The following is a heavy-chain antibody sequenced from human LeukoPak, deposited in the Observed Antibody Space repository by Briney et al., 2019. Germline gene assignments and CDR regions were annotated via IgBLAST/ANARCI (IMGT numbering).Heavy chain of an antibody. D-gene: IGHD4-17*01. CDR3: AKDPYEDYGDPIWTPDYFDY. J-gene: IGHJ4*02. V-gene: IGHV3-23*01. CDR1: GFTLSNYA. Sequence: GGSLRLSCAASGFTLSNYAMSWVRQAPGKGLEWVSSISGSGGNTYYADTYYADSVKGRFTISRDNSKNTLYLQMSSLRAEDTAVYYCAKDPYEDYGDPIWTPDYFDYWGQGTLVTVSS. CDR2: ISGSGGNTYYADT.